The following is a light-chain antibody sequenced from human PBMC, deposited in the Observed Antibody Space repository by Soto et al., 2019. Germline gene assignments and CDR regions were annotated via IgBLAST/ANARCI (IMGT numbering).Light chain of an antibody. J-gene: IGKJ4*01. CDR2: WAS. CDR1: QSVLYNSDNKNY. V-gene: IGKV4-1*01. CDR3: QQYYTTLS. Sequence: DIVLTQSPDSLAVSLGERATINCKSSQSVLYNSDNKNYLAWYQQKPGQPPKLLIYWASTRDSVVPDRFSGSGSGADFTLTISSLQAEDVAVYYCQQYYTTLSFGGGTKVEIK.